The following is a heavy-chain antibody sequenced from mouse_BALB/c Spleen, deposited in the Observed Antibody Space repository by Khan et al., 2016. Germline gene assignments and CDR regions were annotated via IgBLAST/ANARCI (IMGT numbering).Heavy chain of an antibody. CDR1: GFDFSRYW. J-gene: IGHJ4*01. CDR3: ATLYDYDVRNYALDY. V-gene: IGHV4-1*02. Sequence: EVKLLESGGGLVQPGGSLKLSCAASGFDFSRYWMSWVRQAPGKGLEWIGEINPDSNTINYAPSLKDKFIISRDNAKNTLYLQMSKVRSEDTALXSCATLYDYDVRNYALDYWGQGTSVTVSS. D-gene: IGHD2-4*01. CDR2: INPDSNTI.